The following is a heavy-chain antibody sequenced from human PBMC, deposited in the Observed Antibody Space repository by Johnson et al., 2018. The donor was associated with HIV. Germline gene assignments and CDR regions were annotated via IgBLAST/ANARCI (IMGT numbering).Heavy chain of an antibody. D-gene: IGHD6-13*01. Sequence: VQLVESGGGLIQPGGSLRLSCAASGFTVSSNYMSWVRQAPGKGLEWVSVIYSVGSAYYADSVKGRFTISSDNSKNTLYLQMNSLRAEDTAVYYCARGWQQRAFDIWGQGTMVTVSS. CDR1: GFTVSSNY. CDR2: IYSVGSA. V-gene: IGHV3-53*01. CDR3: ARGWQQRAFDI. J-gene: IGHJ3*02.